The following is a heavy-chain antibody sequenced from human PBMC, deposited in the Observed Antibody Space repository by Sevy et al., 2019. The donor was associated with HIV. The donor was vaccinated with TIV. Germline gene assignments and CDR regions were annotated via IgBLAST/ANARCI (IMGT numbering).Heavy chain of an antibody. D-gene: IGHD3-10*01. CDR2: ISSSGSTI. CDR3: ARFRANYYYYGMDV. V-gene: IGHV3-11*01. CDR1: GFTFSDYY. Sequence: GGSLRLSCAASGFTFSDYYMSWIRQAPGKGLEWVSYISSSGSTIYYADSVKGRFTISRDNAKNSLYLQMNSLRVEDTAVYYCARFRANYYYYGMDVWGQGTTVTVSS. J-gene: IGHJ6*02.